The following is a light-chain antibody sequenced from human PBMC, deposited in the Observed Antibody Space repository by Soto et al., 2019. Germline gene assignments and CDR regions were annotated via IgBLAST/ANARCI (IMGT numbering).Light chain of an antibody. CDR3: QQYESLPS. J-gene: IGKJ2*01. V-gene: IGKV1-33*01. Sequence: DIQMTQSPSSLSASIGDRVTITCQASQDIRDYLNWYQQKPGKAPKLLIYEASNLETGVPSRFSGGGFGTDFTLTISSLQPEDIATYFCQQYESLPSFGQGTKLEI. CDR2: EAS. CDR1: QDIRDY.